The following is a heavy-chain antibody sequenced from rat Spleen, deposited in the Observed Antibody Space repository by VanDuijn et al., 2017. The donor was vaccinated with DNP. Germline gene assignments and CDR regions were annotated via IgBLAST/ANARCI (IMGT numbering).Heavy chain of an antibody. CDR2: ITNRGGST. D-gene: IGHD1-10*01. CDR1: GFTFSNYY. V-gene: IGHV5S23*01. J-gene: IGHJ1*01. CDR3: TSVNNYWYFDF. Sequence: EVQLVESGGGLVQPGRSLKLSCAASGFTFSNYYMAWVRQAPTKGLEWVASITNRGGSTYYRDSVKGRFTISRDNAKSTLYLQMYILRSEDTATYYCTSVNNYWYFDFWGPGTMVTVSS.